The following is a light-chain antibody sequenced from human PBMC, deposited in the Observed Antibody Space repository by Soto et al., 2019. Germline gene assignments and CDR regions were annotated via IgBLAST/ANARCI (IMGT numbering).Light chain of an antibody. CDR2: DDR. Sequence: SVLTQPASVSESPGQSIPISCTVTSHSVANTKFVSWYQQSPCTAPKLLIYDDRMRPPGVSNRFPASKSGNTASLTISGLPSADDADEDCCSFVDTGTYLFVSRTKVTVL. V-gene: IGLV2-23*01. CDR1: SHSVANTKF. J-gene: IGLJ1*01. CDR3: CSFVDTGTYL.